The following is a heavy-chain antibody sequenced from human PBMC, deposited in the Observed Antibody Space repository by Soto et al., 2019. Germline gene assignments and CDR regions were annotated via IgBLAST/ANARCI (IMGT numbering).Heavy chain of an antibody. Sequence: GASVKVSCKASGYTFTSYGISWVRQAPGQGLEWMGWISAYNGNTNYAQKLQGRVTMTTDTSTSTAYMELRSLRSDDTAVYYCASALYDSSGYYPAYYLDYWGQGTLVTASS. V-gene: IGHV1-18*01. J-gene: IGHJ4*02. D-gene: IGHD3-22*01. CDR3: ASALYDSSGYYPAYYLDY. CDR2: ISAYNGNT. CDR1: GYTFTSYG.